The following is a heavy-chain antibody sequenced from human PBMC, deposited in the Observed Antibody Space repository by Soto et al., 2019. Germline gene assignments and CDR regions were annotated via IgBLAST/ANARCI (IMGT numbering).Heavy chain of an antibody. V-gene: IGHV4-59*01. D-gene: IGHD3-16*01. CDR3: AGLRGSAFDI. J-gene: IGHJ3*02. CDR1: GGSISSYY. CDR2: IYYSGST. Sequence: QVQLQESGPGLVKPSETLSLTCTVSGGSISSYYWSWIRQPPGKGLEWIGYIYYSGSTNYNPSLQRRVTTSVATSKNQFSLKLSSVTAADAAVYYCAGLRGSAFDIWGQGTMVTVSS.